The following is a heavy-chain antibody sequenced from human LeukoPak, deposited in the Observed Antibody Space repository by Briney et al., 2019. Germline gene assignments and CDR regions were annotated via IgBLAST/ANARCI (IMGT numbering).Heavy chain of an antibody. Sequence: PGGSLRLSCAASGFAFSTYWMSWVRQALGKGLEWLANIKQDGSESHYVDSVKGRFTISRDNTQNSLCLQMNSLRAEDTAVYYCVTTTRSSSHDHWGQGTLVAVSS. V-gene: IGHV3-7*05. CDR3: VTTTRSSSHDH. J-gene: IGHJ4*02. CDR1: GFAFSTYW. CDR2: IKQDGSES. D-gene: IGHD2-2*01.